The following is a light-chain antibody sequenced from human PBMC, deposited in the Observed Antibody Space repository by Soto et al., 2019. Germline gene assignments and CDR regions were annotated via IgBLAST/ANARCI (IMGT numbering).Light chain of an antibody. CDR2: GAS. CDR1: SRVISN. CDR3: QQYDSSPRT. Sequence: EIVMTQSPATLCVSPGERATLSCRASSRVISNLAWYHQEPVQAPSLLVFGASSSAADLPDQFSGSGSRTEFPLTTTSPEPEDFAVYSCQQYDSSPRTLGQGTKVDTK. V-gene: IGKV3D-15*02. J-gene: IGKJ1*01.